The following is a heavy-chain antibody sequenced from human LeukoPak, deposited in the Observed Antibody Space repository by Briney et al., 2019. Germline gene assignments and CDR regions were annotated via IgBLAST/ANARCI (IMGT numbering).Heavy chain of an antibody. CDR3: VSALYGRDFSY. CDR2: ISSSSRTM. CDR1: GVTFSSYS. D-gene: IGHD4-17*01. J-gene: IGHJ4*02. Sequence: CGSLRLSCAASGVTFSSYSMNWVRQAPGKGLQEVSYISSSSRTMYYADSVKGRFTISRDNAKNSLYLQMNSVRAEDTAAYYCVSALYGRDFSYWGQGTMVTVSS. V-gene: IGHV3-48*01.